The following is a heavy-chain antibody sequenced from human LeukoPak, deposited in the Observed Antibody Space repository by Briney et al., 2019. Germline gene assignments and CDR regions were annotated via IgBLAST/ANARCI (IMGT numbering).Heavy chain of an antibody. CDR2: ISSSSTYI. CDR3: ASRHEVLTGMLADYYYAMDV. D-gene: IGHD3-9*01. Sequence: GGSLRLSCAASGFTFTSYSMNWVRQAPGKGLEWVSSISSSSTYIYYADSVKGRFTISRDNTKNSLYLQMNSLRAEDTAVYYCASRHEVLTGMLADYYYAMDVWGQGTTVTVSS. J-gene: IGHJ6*02. V-gene: IGHV3-21*01. CDR1: GFTFTSYS.